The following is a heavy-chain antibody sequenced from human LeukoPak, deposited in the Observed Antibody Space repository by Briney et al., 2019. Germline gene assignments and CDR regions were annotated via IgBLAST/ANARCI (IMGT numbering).Heavy chain of an antibody. CDR2: IYHSGST. Sequence: SQTLSLTCAVSGGSISSGGYSWSWIRQPPGKGLEWIGYIYHSGSTYYNPSLKSRVTISVDRSKHQFSLRLSSVTAADTAVYYCARAPPYCSSTSCYVDYWGQGTLVTVSS. CDR1: GGSISSGGYS. CDR3: ARAPPYCSSTSCYVDY. J-gene: IGHJ4*02. D-gene: IGHD2-2*01. V-gene: IGHV4-30-2*01.